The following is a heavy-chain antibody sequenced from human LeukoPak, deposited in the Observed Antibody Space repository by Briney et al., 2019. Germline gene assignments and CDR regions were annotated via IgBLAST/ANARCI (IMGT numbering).Heavy chain of an antibody. CDR3: AREGHGLIPFDY. V-gene: IGHV3-74*03. CDR2: IQVDGITA. CDR1: GFPFSSHW. J-gene: IGHJ4*02. Sequence: GGSLRLSCAASGFPFSSHWMHWVRQVPGKGLEWVSVIQVDGITATYADSVKGRFTVSRDNAKNTLYLQMNSLRVEDTAVYHCAREGHGLIPFDYWGLGTPVTVSS.